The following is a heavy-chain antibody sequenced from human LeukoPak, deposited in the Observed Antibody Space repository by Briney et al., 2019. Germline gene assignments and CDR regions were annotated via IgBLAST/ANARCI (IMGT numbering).Heavy chain of an antibody. V-gene: IGHV1-18*01. CDR2: ISAYNGNT. Sequence: GASVKVSCKASGYTFIRYGISWVRQAPGQGLEWMRCISAYNGNTNYAQKLQGRVTMTTDTSTSTAYMELRSLRSDDTAVYYCARGYCSSTSCSLKYNWFDPCGQGTLVTVSS. D-gene: IGHD2-2*01. J-gene: IGHJ5*02. CDR3: ARGYCSSTSCSLKYNWFDP. CDR1: GYTFIRYG.